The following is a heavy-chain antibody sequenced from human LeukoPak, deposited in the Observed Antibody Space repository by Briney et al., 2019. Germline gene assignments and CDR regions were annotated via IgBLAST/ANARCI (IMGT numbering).Heavy chain of an antibody. CDR1: GFTFSSYG. Sequence: GGSLRLSCAASGFTFSSYGMHWVRQAPGKGLEWVAFIRYDGSNKYYADSVKGRFNNSKDNYKNTLDVQMNRLRAEGTAVYYCAKDGNSGYDFYVFDYWGQGTLVTVSS. D-gene: IGHD5-12*01. CDR3: AKDGNSGYDFYVFDY. J-gene: IGHJ4*02. V-gene: IGHV3-30*02. CDR2: IRYDGSNK.